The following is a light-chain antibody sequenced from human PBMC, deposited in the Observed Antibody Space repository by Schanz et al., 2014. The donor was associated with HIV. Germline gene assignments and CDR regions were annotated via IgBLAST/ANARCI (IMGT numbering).Light chain of an antibody. J-gene: IGKJ5*01. CDR2: DAS. CDR3: QQRSSWLGIT. V-gene: IGKV3-11*01. CDR1: QGVGSY. Sequence: EIVLTQSPATLSLSLGERATLSCRASQGVGSYLAWYQQKPGLPPRLVIYDASNRASDIPVRFSGSGSGTDFTLTISSLEPEDFAGYYCQQRSSWLGITCGQGTRLEIK.